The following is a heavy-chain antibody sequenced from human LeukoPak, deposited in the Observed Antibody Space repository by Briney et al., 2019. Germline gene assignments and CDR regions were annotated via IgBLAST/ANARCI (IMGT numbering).Heavy chain of an antibody. J-gene: IGHJ4*02. V-gene: IGHV3-23*01. D-gene: IGHD7-27*01. CDR3: AKTSGFFDY. CDR2: ITGSGGST. Sequence: PGGSLRLPCAVSGFIFSSYAMTWVRQAPGKGLEWVSVITGSGGSTNYADSVKGRFTISRDNSKNTLYLQMNSLRAEDTAVYYCAKTSGFFDYWGQGTLVTVSS. CDR1: GFIFSSYA.